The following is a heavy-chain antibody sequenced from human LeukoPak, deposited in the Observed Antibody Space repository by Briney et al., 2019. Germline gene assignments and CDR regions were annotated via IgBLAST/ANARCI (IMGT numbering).Heavy chain of an antibody. J-gene: IGHJ4*02. D-gene: IGHD3-9*01. Sequence: SETLSLTCAVYGGSFSGHYWSWIRQSPGKGLEWIAEIHYSGATNYNPSLQSRVTISGDTSKNQVFLRMTSVTAVDTALYYCARGILFDYYFDSWGQGTLVTVSS. CDR3: ARGILFDYYFDS. V-gene: IGHV4-34*01. CDR1: GGSFSGHY. CDR2: IHYSGAT.